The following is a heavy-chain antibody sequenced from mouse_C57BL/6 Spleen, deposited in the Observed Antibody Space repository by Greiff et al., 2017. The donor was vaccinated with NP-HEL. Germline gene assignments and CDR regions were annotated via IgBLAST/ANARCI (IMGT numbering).Heavy chain of an antibody. Sequence: VQLQQPGAELVKPGASVKLSCKASGYTFTSYWMQWVKQRPGQGLEWIGEIDPSDSYTNYNQKFKGKATLTVDTSSSTAYMQLSSLTSEDSAVYYCAGLRRDYYAMDYWGQGTSVTVSS. CDR2: IDPSDSYT. V-gene: IGHV1-50*01. CDR3: AGLRRDYYAMDY. D-gene: IGHD2-12*01. CDR1: GYTFTSYW. J-gene: IGHJ4*01.